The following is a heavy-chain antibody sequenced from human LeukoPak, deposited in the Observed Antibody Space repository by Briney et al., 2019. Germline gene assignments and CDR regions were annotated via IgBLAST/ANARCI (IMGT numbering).Heavy chain of an antibody. CDR3: ARGTVTNYYY. CDR2: ISYSGST. Sequence: LRLSCAASGFTFSSYEMNWVRQPPGKGLEWIGSISYSGSTYYNPSLKSRVTISVDTSKNQFSLKLSSVTAADTAVYYCARGTVTNYYYWGQGTLVTVSS. V-gene: IGHV4-39*07. J-gene: IGHJ4*02. CDR1: GFTFSSYE. D-gene: IGHD4-17*01.